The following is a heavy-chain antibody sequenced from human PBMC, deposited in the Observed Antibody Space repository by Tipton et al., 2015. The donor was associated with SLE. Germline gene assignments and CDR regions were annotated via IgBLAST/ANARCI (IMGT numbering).Heavy chain of an antibody. D-gene: IGHD5-24*01. V-gene: IGHV3-30*02. Sequence: SLRLSCAASGFRFSTFGMHWVRQAPGKGLEWVAFIRYDGSNKNYADSVKGRFTISRDNSKNTLYLQMNSLRAEDTAVYYCATRRDGYNYGGFDIWGQGTMVTVSS. CDR3: ATRRDGYNYGGFDI. J-gene: IGHJ3*02. CDR2: IRYDGSNK. CDR1: GFRFSTFG.